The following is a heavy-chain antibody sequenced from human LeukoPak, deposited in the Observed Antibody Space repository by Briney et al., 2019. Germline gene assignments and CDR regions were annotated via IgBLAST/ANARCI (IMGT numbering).Heavy chain of an antibody. CDR3: AREFCSSTNCYFDY. CDR1: GFNFGSYS. J-gene: IGHJ4*02. Sequence: PGGSLRLSCAASGFNFGSYSMTWVRQAPGKGLEWVSAISGSGGSTYYADSVKGRFTISRDNAKNSLYLQMNSLRAEDTAVYYCAREFCSSTNCYFDYWGQGTLVTVSS. V-gene: IGHV3-23*01. CDR2: ISGSGGST. D-gene: IGHD2-2*01.